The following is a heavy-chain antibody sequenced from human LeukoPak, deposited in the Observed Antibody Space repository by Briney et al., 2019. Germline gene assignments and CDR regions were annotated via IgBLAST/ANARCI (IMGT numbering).Heavy chain of an antibody. CDR1: GFTFSSYG. Sequence: GGSLRLSCAASGFTFSSYGMHWVRQAPGKGLEWVAVISYDGSNKYYADSVKGRFTISRDNSKNTLYLQMNSLRAEDTAVYYCAKDRGSYYGGFDSWGQGTLVTVSS. D-gene: IGHD1-26*01. CDR3: AKDRGSYYGGFDS. CDR2: ISYDGSNK. J-gene: IGHJ4*02. V-gene: IGHV3-30*18.